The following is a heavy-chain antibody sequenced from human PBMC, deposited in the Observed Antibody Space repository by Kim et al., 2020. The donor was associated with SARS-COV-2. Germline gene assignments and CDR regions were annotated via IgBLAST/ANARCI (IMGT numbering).Heavy chain of an antibody. CDR2: ISSAGDKT. J-gene: IGHJ3*02. CDR1: GFTFRSYD. V-gene: IGHV3-64D*08. CDR3: VKDGAWGEFGKWGLKTDDTFDI. D-gene: IGHD1-26*01. Sequence: GGSLRLSCSASGFTFRSYDMHWVRQAPGRGLEYLTAISSAGDKTYYVDSIKGRFTISRDNSKSTLYLQMSSLGTEDTALYYCVKDGAWGEFGKWGLKTDDTFDIWGQGTMVTVSS.